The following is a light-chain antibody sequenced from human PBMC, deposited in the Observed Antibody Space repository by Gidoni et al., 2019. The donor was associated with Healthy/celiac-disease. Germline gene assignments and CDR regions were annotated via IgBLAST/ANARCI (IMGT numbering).Light chain of an antibody. Sequence: IVSTQSPGTLSVSPGERATLSCRASQSVSSSYLGWDQQKPGQAPSLLNYGASSRATGIPDRFSGRGFGTDFTLTISRLEPEDFAVYYCQQYGSSPLTFGGGTKVEIK. CDR2: GAS. CDR1: QSVSSSY. J-gene: IGKJ4*01. CDR3: QQYGSSPLT. V-gene: IGKV3-20*01.